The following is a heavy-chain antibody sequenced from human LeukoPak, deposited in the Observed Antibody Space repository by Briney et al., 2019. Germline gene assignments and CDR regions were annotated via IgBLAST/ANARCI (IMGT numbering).Heavy chain of an antibody. V-gene: IGHV1-2*02. CDR3: ARAGIITMIVVVPDFDY. CDR1: GYTFTDYY. D-gene: IGHD3-22*01. CDR2: INTNSGDT. J-gene: IGHJ4*02. Sequence: ASVKVSCKASGYTFTDYYMHWVRQAPGQGLEWMGWINTNSGDTNYVQKFQGRVTMTRDTSISTAYMELSRLRSDDTAIYYCARAGIITMIVVVPDFDYWGQGTLVTVSS.